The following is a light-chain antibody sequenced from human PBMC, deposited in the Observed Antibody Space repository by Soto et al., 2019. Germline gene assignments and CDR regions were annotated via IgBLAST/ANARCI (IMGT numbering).Light chain of an antibody. V-gene: IGKV3D-15*01. CDR3: QHYNNWPPIT. CDR1: QSVGSN. CDR2: GAS. J-gene: IGKJ5*01. Sequence: EIVMTQSPATLSVSPGERATLSCGAGQSVGSNLAWYQQKPAQAPRLLIYGASARATGIPARFSGSGSGTEFTLTISSLQSEDFAVYYCQHYNNWPPITFGQGTRLEIK.